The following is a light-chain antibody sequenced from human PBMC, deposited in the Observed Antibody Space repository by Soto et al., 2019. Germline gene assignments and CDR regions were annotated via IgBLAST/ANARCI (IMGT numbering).Light chain of an antibody. V-gene: IGLV2-14*01. CDR3: NSHTRGTTGA. CDR1: SSGIGD. Sequence: QSALTQPASVSGSPGQSITISCTGASSGIGDFSWYQQQPGKAPKLIIYDVSNRPSGVSNRFSGSKSGNTASLTISGLQADDEADYYCNSHTRGTTGAFGTGTKVTVL. J-gene: IGLJ1*01. CDR2: DVS.